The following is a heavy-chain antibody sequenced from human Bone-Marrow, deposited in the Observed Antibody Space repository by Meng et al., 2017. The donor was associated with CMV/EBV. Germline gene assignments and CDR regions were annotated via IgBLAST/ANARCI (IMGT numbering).Heavy chain of an antibody. V-gene: IGHV4-34*01. D-gene: IGHD2-15*01. CDR2: INHSGST. Sequence: SETLSLTCAVYGGSFSGYYWSWIRQPPGKGLEWIGEINHSGSTNYSPSLKSRVTISVDTSKNQFSLKLSSVTAADTAVYYCARGVLGYCSGGSCYSGGMDVWGQGTTVTVSS. CDR1: GGSFSGYY. J-gene: IGHJ6*02. CDR3: ARGVLGYCSGGSCYSGGMDV.